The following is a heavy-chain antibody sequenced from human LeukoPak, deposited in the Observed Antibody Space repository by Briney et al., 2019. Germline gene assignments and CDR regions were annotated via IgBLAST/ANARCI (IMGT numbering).Heavy chain of an antibody. CDR2: INSDGSST. D-gene: IGHD6-13*01. V-gene: IGHV3-74*01. Sequence: GGSLRLSCAASGFTFSGYWMHWVRQAPGKGLVRVSRINSDGSSTSYADSVKGRFTISRDNAKNTLYLQMNSLRAEDTAVYYCVRESAAGYYFDYWGQGTLVTVSS. CDR1: GFTFSGYW. CDR3: VRESAAGYYFDY. J-gene: IGHJ4*02.